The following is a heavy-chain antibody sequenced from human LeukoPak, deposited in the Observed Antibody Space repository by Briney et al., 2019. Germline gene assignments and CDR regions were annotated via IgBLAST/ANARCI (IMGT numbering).Heavy chain of an antibody. J-gene: IGHJ6*02. CDR2: TYHSGST. CDR3: ARVDYHDSSGLPYYYALDV. D-gene: IGHD3-22*01. CDR1: GGSISSGDYY. V-gene: IGHV4-61*08. Sequence: SETLSLTCTVSGGSISSGDYYWSWIRQPPGKGLEWIGETYHSGSTNYNPSHKSRVTISVDTSRNQFSLRLRSVTAADSAVYYCARVDYHDSSGLPYYYALDVWGQGTTVTVS.